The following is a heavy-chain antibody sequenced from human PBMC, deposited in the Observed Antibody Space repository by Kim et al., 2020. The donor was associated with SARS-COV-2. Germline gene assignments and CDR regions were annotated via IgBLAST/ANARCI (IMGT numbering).Heavy chain of an antibody. CDR3: ARVYGDYDYYFDY. V-gene: IGHV3-7*04. J-gene: IGHJ4*02. Sequence: YVDSVKGRFTISRDNAKNSLYLKMNSLRAEDTAVYYCARVYGDYDYYFDYWGQGTLVTVSS. D-gene: IGHD4-17*01.